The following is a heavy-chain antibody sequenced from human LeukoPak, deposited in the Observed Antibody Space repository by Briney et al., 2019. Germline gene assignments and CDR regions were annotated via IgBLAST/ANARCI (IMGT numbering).Heavy chain of an antibody. CDR2: IYYSGSP. D-gene: IGHD3-22*01. Sequence: SETLSLTCAVYGGSFSGYYWSWIRQHPGKGLEWIGYIYYSGSPYYNPSLKSRLTISVDTSKNQFSLQLTSVTAADTAVYYCARAYSYYYQSSGYYAPKYFQHWGQGTLVTVSS. CDR3: ARAYSYYYQSSGYYAPKYFQH. CDR1: GGSFSGYY. V-gene: IGHV4-31*11. J-gene: IGHJ1*01.